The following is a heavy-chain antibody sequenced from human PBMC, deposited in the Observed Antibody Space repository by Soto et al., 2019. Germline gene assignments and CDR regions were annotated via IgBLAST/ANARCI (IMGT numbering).Heavy chain of an antibody. J-gene: IGHJ6*02. CDR3: SRDYTSDSSDNYYSGMDV. CDR1: GFSFGDYA. D-gene: IGHD6-6*01. CDR2: IRSRTYGGTT. Sequence: EVQLVESGGGLVEPGRSLRLSCTASGFSFGDYAVNWFRQAPGKGLEWVGFIRSRTYGGTTEYAASVKGRFTISRDDSKTIAYLQMNSLKAEDTAVYYCSRDYTSDSSDNYYSGMDVWGQGATVTVSS. V-gene: IGHV3-49*03.